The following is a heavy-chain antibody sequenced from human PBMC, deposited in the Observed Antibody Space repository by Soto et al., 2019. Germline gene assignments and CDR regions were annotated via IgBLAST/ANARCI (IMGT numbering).Heavy chain of an antibody. CDR2: ISVNTGNT. V-gene: IGHV1-18*04. Sequence: QVQLLQSGSEVTKHGPSVKVSCKASGYTFSAYGATWVRQAPGQGLEWWGWISVNTGNTKQAQKFQHRITRTTEASTGPAGLELRNLGSDDTAVYFCARDRCTTDTCYTHHFAVWDQGALVTVS. CDR1: GYTFSAYG. D-gene: IGHD2-8*01. J-gene: IGHJ4*03. CDR3: ARDRCTTDTCYTHHFAV.